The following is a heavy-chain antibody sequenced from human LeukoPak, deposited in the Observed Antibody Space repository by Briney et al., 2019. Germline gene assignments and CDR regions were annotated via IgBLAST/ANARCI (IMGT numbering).Heavy chain of an antibody. Sequence: TGGSLRLSCAASGFTFSSYSMNWVRQAPGKGLEWVSVIYSGGSTYYADSVKGRFTISRDNSKNTLYLQMNSLRAEDTAVYYCAIIAAAGLSIDYWGQGTLVTVSS. CDR1: GFTFSSYS. CDR3: AIIAAAGLSIDY. D-gene: IGHD6-13*01. CDR2: IYSGGST. J-gene: IGHJ4*02. V-gene: IGHV3-66*01.